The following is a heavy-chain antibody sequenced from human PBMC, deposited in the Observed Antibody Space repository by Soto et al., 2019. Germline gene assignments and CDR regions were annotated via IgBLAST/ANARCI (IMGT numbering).Heavy chain of an antibody. CDR2: FVPIFGKA. D-gene: IGHD5-18*01. CDR3: ARARGYSHTPEFDY. V-gene: IGHV1-69*13. J-gene: IGHJ4*02. Sequence: PSGRVGCRVAGDTLADIAMHWFRQATGKGLEWMGGFVPIFGKANYAQKFQGRVTITADESTDTAYMELSSLRSEDTAVYYCARARGYSHTPEFDYWGQGTLVTSPQ. CDR1: GDTLADIA.